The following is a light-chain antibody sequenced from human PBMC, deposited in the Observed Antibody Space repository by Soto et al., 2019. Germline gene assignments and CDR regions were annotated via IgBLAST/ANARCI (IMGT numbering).Light chain of an antibody. J-gene: IGLJ1*01. CDR3: GTWDSSLSAYV. CDR2: ENN. Sequence: QSVLTQPPSGSAAPGQKLTISCYGSTSNIGSNYVSWYQQLPGTAPKLLIYENNKRPSGILDRFSGSKSGTSATLGITGLQTGDEADYYCGTWDSSLSAYVFATGTKVTVL. V-gene: IGLV1-51*02. CDR1: TSNIGSNY.